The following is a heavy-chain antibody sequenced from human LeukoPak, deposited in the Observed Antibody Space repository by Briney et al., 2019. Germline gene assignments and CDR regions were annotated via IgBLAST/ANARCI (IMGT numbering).Heavy chain of an antibody. CDR1: GFTFSSYS. D-gene: IGHD3-16*02. V-gene: IGHV3-21*01. CDR3: ARDYARVGDYVWGSYRPLYYFDY. CDR2: ISSSSSYI. Sequence: GGSLRLSCAASGFTFSSYSMNWVRQAPGKGLEWVSSISSSSSYIYFADSVKGRFTISRDNAKNSLYLQMNSLRAEDTAVYYCARDYARVGDYVWGSYRPLYYFDYWGQGTLVTVSS. J-gene: IGHJ4*02.